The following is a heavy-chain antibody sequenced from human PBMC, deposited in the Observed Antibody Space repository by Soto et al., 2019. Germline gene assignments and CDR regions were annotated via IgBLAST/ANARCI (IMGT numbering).Heavy chain of an antibody. D-gene: IGHD3-22*01. J-gene: IGHJ3*02. CDR1: GFTFSSYA. V-gene: IGHV3-23*01. CDR3: AKDLRVIVVVITNAFDI. CDR2: ISGSGGST. Sequence: GESLKISCAASGFTFSSYAMSWVRQAPGKGLEWVSAISGSGGSTYYADSVKGRFTISRDNSKNTLYLQMNSLRAEDTAVYYCAKDLRVIVVVITNAFDIWGQGTMVTVSS.